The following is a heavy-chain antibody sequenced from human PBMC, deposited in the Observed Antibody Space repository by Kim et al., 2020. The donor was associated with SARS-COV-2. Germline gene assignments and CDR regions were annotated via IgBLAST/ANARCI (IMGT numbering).Heavy chain of an antibody. J-gene: IGHJ3*02. Sequence: GGSLRLSCAASGFTVSSNYMSWVRQAPGKGLEWVSVIYSSGSTYYADSVKGRFTISRDNSKNTLYLQMNSLRAEDTAVYYCAGTLLITMIVHDAFDIWGQGTMVTVSS. CDR2: IYSSGST. V-gene: IGHV3-53*01. CDR1: GFTVSSNY. D-gene: IGHD3-22*01. CDR3: AGTLLITMIVHDAFDI.